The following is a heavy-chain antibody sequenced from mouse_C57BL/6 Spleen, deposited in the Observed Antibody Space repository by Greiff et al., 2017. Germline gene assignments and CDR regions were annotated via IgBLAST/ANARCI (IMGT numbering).Heavy chain of an antibody. CDR1: GYAFRSSW. CDR3: ARDGAMDY. V-gene: IGHV1-82*01. Sequence: QVQLQQSGPELVKPGASVKISCKASGYAFRSSWMNWVKQRPGKGLEWIGRIYPGDGDTNYNGKFKGKATLTADKSSSTAYMQLSSLTSEDSAVYFCARDGAMDYWGQGTSVTVSS. D-gene: IGHD2-3*01. J-gene: IGHJ4*01. CDR2: IYPGDGDT.